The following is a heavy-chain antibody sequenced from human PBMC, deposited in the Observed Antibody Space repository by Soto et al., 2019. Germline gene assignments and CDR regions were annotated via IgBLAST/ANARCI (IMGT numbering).Heavy chain of an antibody. D-gene: IGHD6-19*01. J-gene: IGHJ4*02. CDR2: IQYSGST. Sequence: SETLSLTCTVSDDSITSGAYYWGLIRQPPGKGLEWIGYIQYSGSTNYNPSLKSRVTISVDTSKNQFSLKLSSVTAADTAVYYCARDPGGWFFTFDYWGQGTLVTVSS. V-gene: IGHV4-61*08. CDR1: DDSITSGAYY. CDR3: ARDPGGWFFTFDY.